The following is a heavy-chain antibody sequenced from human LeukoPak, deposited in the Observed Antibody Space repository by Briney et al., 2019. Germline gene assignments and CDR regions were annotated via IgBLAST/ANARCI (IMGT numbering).Heavy chain of an antibody. CDR2: IFPGDSDT. J-gene: IGHJ5*02. V-gene: IGHV5-51*01. CDR1: GYIFTNYW. Sequence: GESLKISCKGSGYIFTNYWIGWVRQMPGKGLEWMGIIFPGDSDTRYSPSFQGQVTISADKSISTAYLQWSSLKASDTAMYYCAIFDFLFGEIDNWFDPWGQGTQVTVSS. CDR3: AIFDFLFGEIDNWFDP. D-gene: IGHD3-16*01.